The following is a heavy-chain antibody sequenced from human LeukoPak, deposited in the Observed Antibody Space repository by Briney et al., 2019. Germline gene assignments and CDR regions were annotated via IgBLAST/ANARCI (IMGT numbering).Heavy chain of an antibody. D-gene: IGHD3-9*01. CDR1: GGSISSGGYY. Sequence: SETLSLTCTVSGGSISSGGYYWSWIRQHPGQGLEWIGYIYYSGSTYYNPSLKSRVTISVDTSKNQFSLKLSSVTAADTAVYYCAANYDILTGYQSYDYWGQGTLVTVSS. CDR3: AANYDILTGYQSYDY. V-gene: IGHV4-31*03. J-gene: IGHJ4*02. CDR2: IYYSGST.